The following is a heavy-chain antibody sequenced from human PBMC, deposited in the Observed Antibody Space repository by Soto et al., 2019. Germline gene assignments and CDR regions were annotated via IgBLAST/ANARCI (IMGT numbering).Heavy chain of an antibody. J-gene: IGHJ4*02. V-gene: IGHV3-30-3*01. CDR1: GFTFSTYA. CDR3: VRERVAAQYFDY. D-gene: IGHD6-13*01. CDR2: MSYDGSNK. Sequence: QVQLVESGGGVVQPGKSLTLSCAASGFTFSTYAMHWVRQAPGKGLEWMAVMSYDGSNKFYADSMKGRFSISRDNSMNTLFLQMNSLRAEDTAMYYCVRERVAAQYFDYWGQGTLVTVSS.